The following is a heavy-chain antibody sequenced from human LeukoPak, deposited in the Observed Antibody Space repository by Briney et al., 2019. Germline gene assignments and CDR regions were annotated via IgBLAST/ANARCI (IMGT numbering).Heavy chain of an antibody. CDR2: INDSDNT. V-gene: IGHV4-31*03. J-gene: IGHJ4*02. Sequence: TSHTLSLTCTVSGGSISSGDYDWSRIPQHPGKRLECIGHINDSDNTYYTPSLKSRVTISIDTSKIQFYLKLSSVTDADTAVYYCARDRSSGRSTLYYFDYWGQGTLVTVSS. CDR3: ARDRSSGRSTLYYFDY. CDR1: GGSISSGDYD. D-gene: IGHD2-15*01.